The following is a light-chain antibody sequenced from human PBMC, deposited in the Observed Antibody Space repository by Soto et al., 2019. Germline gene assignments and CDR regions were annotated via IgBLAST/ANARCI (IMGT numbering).Light chain of an antibody. V-gene: IGKV1-5*03. CDR2: KAS. Sequence: IQMTHSPSTLSASVGDRVTITCRASQSISNRLAWYQQTPGKAPKLLIFKASTSQSGVPSSFSGSGSGTEFTLTISSLQPGDFATYYCQQYDNYPLTFGQGTKVDI. CDR3: QQYDNYPLT. J-gene: IGKJ1*01. CDR1: QSISNR.